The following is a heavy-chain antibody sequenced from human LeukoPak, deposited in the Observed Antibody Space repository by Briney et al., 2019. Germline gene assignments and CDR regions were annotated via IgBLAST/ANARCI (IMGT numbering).Heavy chain of an antibody. CDR1: GGSISSYY. V-gene: IGHV4-59*08. Sequence: SETLSLTCTVSGGSISSYYWSWIRQPPGKGLEWIGYIYYSGSTNYNPSLKSRVTISVDTSKNQFSLKLSSVTAADTAVYYCARHAEGQYSGYDFDAFDIWGQGTMVTVSS. CDR2: IYYSGST. CDR3: ARHAEGQYSGYDFDAFDI. D-gene: IGHD5-12*01. J-gene: IGHJ3*02.